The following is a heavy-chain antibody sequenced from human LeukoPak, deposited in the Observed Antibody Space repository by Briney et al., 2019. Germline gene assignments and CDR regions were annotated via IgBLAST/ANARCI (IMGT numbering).Heavy chain of an antibody. CDR2: IYYSGST. D-gene: IGHD6-13*01. J-gene: IGHJ4*02. CDR3: ARDSSSWYYDY. CDR1: GGSISSSSYY. Sequence: SETLSLTCTVSGGSISSSSYYWGWIRQPPGKGLEWIGSIYYSGSTNYNPSLKSRVTISVDTSKNQFSLKLSSVTAADTAVYYCARDSSSWYYDYWGQGTLVTVSS. V-gene: IGHV4-39*07.